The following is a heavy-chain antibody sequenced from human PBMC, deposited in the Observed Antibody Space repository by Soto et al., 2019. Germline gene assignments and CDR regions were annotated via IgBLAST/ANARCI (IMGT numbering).Heavy chain of an antibody. CDR1: GFTFSSYG. J-gene: IGHJ4*02. CDR3: ATHRIAAAGYFGY. D-gene: IGHD6-13*01. CDR2: IWYDGTKK. Sequence: QVQLVESGGGVVQPGRSLRLSCVASGFTFSSYGMHWVRQAPGKGLEWVAVIWYDGTKKYYADSVKGRFNISRDNSKNTLYLEMNRLRAEDTAVYYCATHRIAAAGYFGYWGQGTLITVSS. V-gene: IGHV3-33*03.